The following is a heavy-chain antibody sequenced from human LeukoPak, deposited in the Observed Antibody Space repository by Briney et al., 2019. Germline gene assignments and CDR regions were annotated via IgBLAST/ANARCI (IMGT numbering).Heavy chain of an antibody. CDR1: GFTFSSYE. J-gene: IGHJ6*03. Sequence: GGSLRLSCAASGFTFSSYEMNWVRQAPGKGLEWVSYISSGGSNIYYADSVKGRFTVSRDNAKNSLYLQMNSLRAEDTAVYYCARDGVWIAARPSYYYYYYMDVWGKGTTVTVSS. V-gene: IGHV3-48*03. D-gene: IGHD6-6*01. CDR3: ARDGVWIAARPSYYYYYYMDV. CDR2: ISSGGSNI.